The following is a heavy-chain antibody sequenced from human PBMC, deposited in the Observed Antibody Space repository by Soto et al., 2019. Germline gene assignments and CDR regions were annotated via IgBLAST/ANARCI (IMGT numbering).Heavy chain of an antibody. J-gene: IGHJ4*02. CDR2: IWYDGSNK. CDR1: GFTFSSYG. D-gene: IGHD3-22*01. CDR3: AKYTFDYDRSGYYTFDY. V-gene: IGHV3-33*06. Sequence: GGSLRLSCAASGFTFSSYGMHWVRQAPGKRLEWVAVIWYDGSNKYYADSVKGRFTISRDNFKNTLYLQMNCLRAEDTAGYYCAKYTFDYDRSGYYTFDYWGQGTLVTVSS.